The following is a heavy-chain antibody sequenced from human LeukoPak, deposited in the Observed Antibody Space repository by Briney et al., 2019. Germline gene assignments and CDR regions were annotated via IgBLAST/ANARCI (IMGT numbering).Heavy chain of an antibody. CDR3: AHADFWSGYDPLEY. CDR2: IKWNDDK. Sequence: SGPTLVNPTQTLTLTCTFSGFSLSTSGVGVGWIRQPPGKALEWIAVIKWNDDKDYSPSLRSRLTITKDTSKNQVVLTMTNMDPVDTATYYCAHADFWSGYDPLEYWGQGTLVTVSS. J-gene: IGHJ4*02. V-gene: IGHV2-5*01. CDR1: GFSLSTSGVG. D-gene: IGHD3-3*01.